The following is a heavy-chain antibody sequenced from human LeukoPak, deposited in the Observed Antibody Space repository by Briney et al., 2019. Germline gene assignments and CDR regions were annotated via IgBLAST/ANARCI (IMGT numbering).Heavy chain of an antibody. CDR3: ARYCTNGVCLFDP. CDR1: GYSFTSYW. Sequence: GESLKISCKGSGYSFTSYWIGWVRQMPGKGLEWMGIIYPGDSGTRYSPSFQGQVTISADKSISTAYLQWSSLKASDTAMYYCARYCTNGVCLFDPWGQGTLVTVSS. D-gene: IGHD2-8*01. J-gene: IGHJ5*02. V-gene: IGHV5-51*01. CDR2: IYPGDSGT.